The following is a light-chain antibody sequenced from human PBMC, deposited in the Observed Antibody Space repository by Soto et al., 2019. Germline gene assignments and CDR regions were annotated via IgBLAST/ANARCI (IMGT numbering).Light chain of an antibody. CDR2: EVS. V-gene: IGLV2-8*01. CDR1: STDFVGYNR. CDR3: SSHAGNNNWGV. Sequence: QSALTQPPSVSGSPGQSVTISCTGTSTDFVGYNRVSWYQQPPGTAPKLMIYEVSKRPSGVPDRFSGSKSGNTASLTVSGLQGEDEAAYYCSSHAGNNNWGVFGGGTKLTVL. J-gene: IGLJ3*02.